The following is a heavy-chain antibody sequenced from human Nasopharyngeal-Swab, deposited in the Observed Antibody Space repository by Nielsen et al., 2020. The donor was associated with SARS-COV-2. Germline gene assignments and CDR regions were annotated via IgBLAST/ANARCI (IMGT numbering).Heavy chain of an antibody. Sequence: GSLRLSCTVSGGSISSYYWSWIRQPPGKGLEWIGYIYYSESTNYNPSLKSRVTISVDTSKNQFSLKLSSVTAADTAVYYCARGFDYWGQGTLVTVSS. CDR1: GGSISSYY. V-gene: IGHV4-59*13. CDR2: IYYSEST. J-gene: IGHJ4*02. CDR3: ARGFDY.